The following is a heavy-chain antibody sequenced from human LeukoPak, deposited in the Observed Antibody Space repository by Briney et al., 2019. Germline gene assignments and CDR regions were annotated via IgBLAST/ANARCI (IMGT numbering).Heavy chain of an antibody. D-gene: IGHD5-12*01. J-gene: IGHJ2*01. CDR1: GGSISSYY. CDR3: ARLVTTFTHHWYFDL. Sequence: SETLSLICTVSGGSISSYYWSWIRQPPGKGLEWIGYIYYSGSTNYNPSLKSRVTISVDTSKNQFSLKLSSVTAADTAVYYCARLVTTFTHHWYFDLWGRGTLVTVSS. CDR2: IYYSGST. V-gene: IGHV4-59*08.